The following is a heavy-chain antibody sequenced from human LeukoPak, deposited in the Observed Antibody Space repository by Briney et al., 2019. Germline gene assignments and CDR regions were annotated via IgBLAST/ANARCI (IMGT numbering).Heavy chain of an antibody. D-gene: IGHD6-13*01. CDR2: IYSGGST. V-gene: IGHV3-53*01. J-gene: IGHJ4*02. CDR1: GFTFSIYA. CDR3: ARAKSSSWSDY. Sequence: GGSLRLSCAASGFTFSIYAMSWVRQAPGKGLEWVSVIYSGGSTYYADSVKGRFTISRDNSKNTLYLQMNSLRAEDTAVYYCARAKSSSWSDYWGQGTLVTVSS.